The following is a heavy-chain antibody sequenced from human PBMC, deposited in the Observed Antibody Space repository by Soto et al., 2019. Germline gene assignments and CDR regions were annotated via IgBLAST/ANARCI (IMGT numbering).Heavy chain of an antibody. J-gene: IGHJ3*02. Sequence: PSETLSLTCTVSGGSISSGDYYWSWIRQPPGKGLEWIGSIYYTGSTYYNPALKSRVTISGDTSKNQFSLKLSSVTAADTAVYYCARLIVYGEFDIWGQGTMVTVSS. CDR1: GGSISSGDYY. CDR2: IYYTGST. V-gene: IGHV4-39*01. CDR3: ARLIVYGEFDI. D-gene: IGHD4-17*01.